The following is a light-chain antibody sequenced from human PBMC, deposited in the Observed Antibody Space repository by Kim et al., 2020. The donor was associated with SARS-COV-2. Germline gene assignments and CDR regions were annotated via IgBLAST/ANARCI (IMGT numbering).Light chain of an antibody. Sequence: PGQRVIISCTGSSSNIGAGYDVHWYQQLPGTAPKLLIYDNSNRPSGVPDRFSGSKSGTSASLAITGLQAEDEADYYYQSYDNSLSGYVFGTGTKVT. CDR2: DNS. CDR3: QSYDNSLSGYV. V-gene: IGLV1-40*01. J-gene: IGLJ1*01. CDR1: SSNIGAGYD.